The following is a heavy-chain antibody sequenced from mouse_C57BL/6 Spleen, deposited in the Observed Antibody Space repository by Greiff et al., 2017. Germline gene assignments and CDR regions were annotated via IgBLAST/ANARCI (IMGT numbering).Heavy chain of an antibody. V-gene: IGHV3-6*01. CDR3: AIHYYGSSWFAY. CDR1: GYSITSGYY. J-gene: IGHJ3*01. CDR2: ISYDGSN. Sequence: EVQVVESGPGLVKPSQSLSLTCSVTGYSITSGYYWNWIRQFPGNKLEWMGYISYDGSNNYNPSLKNRISITRDTSKNQFFLKLNSVTTEDTATYYCAIHYYGSSWFAYWGQGTLVTVSA. D-gene: IGHD1-1*01.